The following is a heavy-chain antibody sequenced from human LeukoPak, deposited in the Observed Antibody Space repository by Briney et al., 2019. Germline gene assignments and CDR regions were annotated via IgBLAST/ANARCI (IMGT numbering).Heavy chain of an antibody. J-gene: IGHJ5*02. CDR1: GFTFSDCY. D-gene: IGHD1-26*01. CDR2: ISSSSSYT. CDR3: ARGLVGEGEFDP. V-gene: IGHV3-11*06. Sequence: PGGSLRLSCAASGFTFSDCYMSWIRQAPGKGLEWVSYISSSSSYTNYADSVKGRFTISRDNAKNSLYLQMNSLRAEDTAVYYCARGLVGEGEFDPWGQGTLVTVSS.